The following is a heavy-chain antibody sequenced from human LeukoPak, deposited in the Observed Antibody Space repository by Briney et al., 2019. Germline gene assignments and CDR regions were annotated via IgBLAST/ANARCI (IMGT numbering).Heavy chain of an antibody. Sequence: GGSLRLSCAGSGCTFSSYSMNWVRQAPGEGLEWVSSISTSSSYIYYADSLKGRFTISRDNARNSLYLHMNSLRAEDTAVYYCARDTAMGYYYYYYMDVWGKGTTVTVSS. J-gene: IGHJ6*03. D-gene: IGHD5-18*01. V-gene: IGHV3-21*01. CDR3: ARDTAMGYYYYYYMDV. CDR2: ISTSSSYI. CDR1: GCTFSSYS.